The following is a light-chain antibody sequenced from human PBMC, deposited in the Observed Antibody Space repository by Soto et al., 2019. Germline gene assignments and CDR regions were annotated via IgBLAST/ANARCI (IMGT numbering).Light chain of an antibody. Sequence: AIRMTQSPSSLSASTGDRVTIACRASQDIGSNLAWYQQKPGKAPKLLIYTAHIFQSGVPSRFSDRGSGTDFTLTISCLQSEDFATYYFQQYSRSYTFGQGTKLEIK. CDR1: QDIGSN. V-gene: IGKV1-8*01. CDR3: QQYSRSYT. J-gene: IGKJ2*01. CDR2: TAH.